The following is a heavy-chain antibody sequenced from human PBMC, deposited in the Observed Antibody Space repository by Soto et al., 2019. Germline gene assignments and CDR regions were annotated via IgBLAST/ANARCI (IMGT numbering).Heavy chain of an antibody. V-gene: IGHV1-46*01. J-gene: IGHJ4*02. D-gene: IGHD6-19*01. CDR3: ARVGSSGWYEI. CDR1: GYTFTSHY. CDR2: INPSGGSR. Sequence: ASVKVSCKASGYTFTSHYMHWVRQAPGQGLEWMGIINPSGGSRSYAQKFQGRVTMTRDTSTSTVYMELSSLRSEDTAVYYCARVGSSGWYEIWGQRTLVTVSS.